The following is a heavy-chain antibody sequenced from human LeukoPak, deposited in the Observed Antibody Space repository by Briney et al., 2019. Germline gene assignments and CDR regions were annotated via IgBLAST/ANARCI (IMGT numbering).Heavy chain of an antibody. V-gene: IGHV4-39*07. CDR1: GGSISSSSYY. CDR3: AREKYYDFWSGYYYYYMDV. J-gene: IGHJ6*03. D-gene: IGHD3-3*01. Sequence: SETLSLTCTVSGGSISSSSYYWGWIRQPPGKGLEWIGSIYYSGSTYYNPSLKSRVTISVDTSKNQFSLKLSSVTAADTAVYYCAREKYYDFWSGYYYYYMDVWGKGTTVTVSS. CDR2: IYYSGST.